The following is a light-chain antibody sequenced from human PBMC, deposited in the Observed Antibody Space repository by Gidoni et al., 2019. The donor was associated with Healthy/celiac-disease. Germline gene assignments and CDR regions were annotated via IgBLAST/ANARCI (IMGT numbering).Light chain of an antibody. J-gene: IGKJ1*01. CDR1: QSVSSN. V-gene: IGKV3-15*01. Sequence: EIVMTQSPATLSVSPGQRATLSCRASQSVSSNVDWYQQNPGQAPRRLIYGASPRPTGIPARFSGSGSRTEFTLTLSSLQSEDFAVYYCQQYNNSPPWTFGQGTKVEIK. CDR2: GAS. CDR3: QQYNNSPPWT.